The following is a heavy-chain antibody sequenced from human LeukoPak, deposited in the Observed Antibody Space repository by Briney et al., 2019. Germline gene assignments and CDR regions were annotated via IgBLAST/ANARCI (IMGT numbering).Heavy chain of an antibody. Sequence: QPGGSLRLSCAASGFTVSSNYMSWVRQAPGKGLEWVSVIYSGGSTYYADSVKGRFTISRDNSKNTLYLQMNSLRAEDTAVYYCAIEQMTVYGDYGDAFDIWGQGTMVTVSS. V-gene: IGHV3-66*01. D-gene: IGHD4-17*01. CDR3: AIEQMTVYGDYGDAFDI. J-gene: IGHJ3*02. CDR2: IYSGGST. CDR1: GFTVSSNY.